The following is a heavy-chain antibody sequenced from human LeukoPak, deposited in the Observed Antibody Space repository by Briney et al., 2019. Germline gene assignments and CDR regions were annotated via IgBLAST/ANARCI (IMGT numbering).Heavy chain of an antibody. CDR3: ARDLRGAFDI. D-gene: IGHD5/OR15-5a*01. J-gene: IGHJ3*02. CDR1: GGSINNYY. CDR2: IYYSGST. V-gene: IGHV4-59*01. Sequence: SETLSLTCTVSGGSINNYYWSWIRQPPGKGLEWIGYIYYSGSTNYNPSLKSRVTISVDTSKNQFSLKLSSVTAADTAVYYCARDLRGAFDIWGQGTMVTVSS.